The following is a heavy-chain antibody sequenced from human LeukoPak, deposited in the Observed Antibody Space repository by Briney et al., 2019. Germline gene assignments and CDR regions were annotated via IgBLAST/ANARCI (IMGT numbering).Heavy chain of an antibody. CDR3: AKDYCRDGNCPFPFLDS. V-gene: IGHV3-23*01. Sequence: GGSLRLSCAVSVFTLTNHCVSWVRQAPGKGLEWVSIITGTGGKYYGDSVKGRFVLSRDNSKNTVYMQMSSLRAEDTATYYCAKDYCRDGNCPFPFLDSWGQGTQVTVSS. CDR2: ITGTGGK. J-gene: IGHJ4*02. CDR1: VFTLTNHC. D-gene: IGHD2-15*01.